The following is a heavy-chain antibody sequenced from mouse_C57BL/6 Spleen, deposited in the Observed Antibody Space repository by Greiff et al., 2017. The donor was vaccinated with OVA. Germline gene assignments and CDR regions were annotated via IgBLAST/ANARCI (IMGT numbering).Heavy chain of an antibody. D-gene: IGHD1-1*01. J-gene: IGHJ1*03. V-gene: IGHV1-9*01. CDR3: ARSTTVVATDWYFDV. CDR1: GYTFTGYW. CDR2: ILPGSGST. Sequence: QVQLQQSGAELMKPGASVKLSCKATGYTFTGYWIEWVKQRPGHGLEWIGEILPGSGSTNYNEKFKGKATFTADKSSNTAYMQLSSLTTEASAIYDCARSTTVVATDWYFDVWGTGTPVTVSS.